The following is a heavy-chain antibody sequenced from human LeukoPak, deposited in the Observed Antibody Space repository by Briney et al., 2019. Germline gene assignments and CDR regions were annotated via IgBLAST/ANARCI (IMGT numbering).Heavy chain of an antibody. V-gene: IGHV4-59*01. J-gene: IGHJ3*02. Sequence: SETLSLTCTVSGGSISSYYWSWIRQPPAKGLEWIGYIYYSGSTNYNPSLKSRVTISVDTSKNQFSLKLSSVTAADTAVYYCAREGWYYYDSSGENAFDIWGQGTMVTVSS. CDR1: GGSISSYY. CDR3: AREGWYYYDSSGENAFDI. CDR2: IYYSGST. D-gene: IGHD3-22*01.